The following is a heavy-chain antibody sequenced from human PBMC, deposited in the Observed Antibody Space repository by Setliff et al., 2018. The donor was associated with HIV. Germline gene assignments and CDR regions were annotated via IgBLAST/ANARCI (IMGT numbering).Heavy chain of an antibody. V-gene: IGHV4-34*01. CDR1: GGSSSGYY. CDR3: ARGVRDNSGWSSYYFDY. D-gene: IGHD6-19*01. J-gene: IGHJ4*02. Sequence: SETLSLTCAVYGGSSSGYYWSRSRQPPGKGLEWIGEVTHSGRTNYNPSLESRVTTSVDTSKKQFSLRLTSVTAADTAVYYCARGVRDNSGWSSYYFDYWGQGTLVTVSS. CDR2: VTHSGRT.